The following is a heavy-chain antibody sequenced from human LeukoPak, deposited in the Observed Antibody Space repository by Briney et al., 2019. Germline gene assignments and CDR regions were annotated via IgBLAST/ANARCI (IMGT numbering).Heavy chain of an antibody. J-gene: IGHJ5*02. D-gene: IGHD6-19*01. Sequence: GGSLRLSCAASGFTFSSYWMHWVRQAPGKGLVWVSRIKSDGSTNYADSVKGRFTISRDNAKNTVSLQMNSLRAEDTAVYYCARDPKAVANWFDPWGQGTLVTVSS. CDR1: GFTFSSYW. CDR3: ARDPKAVANWFDP. CDR2: IKSDGST. V-gene: IGHV3-74*01.